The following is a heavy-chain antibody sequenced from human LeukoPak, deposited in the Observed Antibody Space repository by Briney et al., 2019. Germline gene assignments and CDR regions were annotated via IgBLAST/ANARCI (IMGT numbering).Heavy chain of an antibody. CDR3: AKGRCSGPGCDSFDY. CDR2: ISDDSSFT. D-gene: IGHD5-12*01. V-gene: IGHV3-23*01. J-gene: IGHJ4*02. Sequence: GGSLRLSCAASGLAFGKYAMAWVRQAPGKGLECVSIISDDSSFTYYLDSVKGRSTIFRDNSKNTLYLHMNSLKAEDTAVYYCAKGRCSGPGCDSFDYWGQGALVTVSS. CDR1: GLAFGKYA.